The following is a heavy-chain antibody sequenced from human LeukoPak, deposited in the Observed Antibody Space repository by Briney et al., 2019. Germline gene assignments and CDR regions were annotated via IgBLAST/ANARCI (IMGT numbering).Heavy chain of an antibody. Sequence: PGGSLRLSCAASGFTFSDYYMSWIRQAPGKGLEWISYISSSGSTMYYADSVKGRFTISRDNAKNSLYLQMNSLRAEDTAVYYCARDGVTMVRGVPPDAFDIWGQGTMVTVSS. CDR1: GFTFSDYY. CDR3: ARDGVTMVRGVPPDAFDI. V-gene: IGHV3-11*01. D-gene: IGHD3-10*01. CDR2: ISSSGSTM. J-gene: IGHJ3*02.